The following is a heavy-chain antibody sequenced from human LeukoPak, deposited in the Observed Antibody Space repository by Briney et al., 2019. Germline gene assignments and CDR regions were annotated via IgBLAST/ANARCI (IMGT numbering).Heavy chain of an antibody. D-gene: IGHD1-26*01. CDR1: GYTFTSYG. Sequence: ASVKVSCKASGYTFTSYGISWVRQAPGQGLEWMGWISAYNGNTNYAQKLQGRVTMTTDTSTSTAYMELRSLRSDDTAVYYCARSLGSYYFGDNWFDLWGQGTLVTVSS. V-gene: IGHV1-18*01. CDR3: ARSLGSYYFGDNWFDL. CDR2: ISAYNGNT. J-gene: IGHJ5*02.